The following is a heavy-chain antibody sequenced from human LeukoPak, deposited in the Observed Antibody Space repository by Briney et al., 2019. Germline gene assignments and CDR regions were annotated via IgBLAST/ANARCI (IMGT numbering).Heavy chain of an antibody. J-gene: IGHJ4*02. CDR2: INHSGST. V-gene: IGHV4-34*01. Sequence: SETLSLTCAVYGGSFSGYYWSWIRQPPGKGLEWIGEINHSGSTNYNPSLKSRVTISVDTSKNQFSLKLSSVTAADTAVYYCAISIAVAGNPFDYWGQGTLVTLSS. CDR1: GGSFSGYY. CDR3: AISIAVAGNPFDY. D-gene: IGHD6-19*01.